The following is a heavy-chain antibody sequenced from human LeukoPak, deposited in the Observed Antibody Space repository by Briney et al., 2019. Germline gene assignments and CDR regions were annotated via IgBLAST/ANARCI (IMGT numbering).Heavy chain of an antibody. CDR1: GFTFSSYS. V-gene: IGHV3-21*01. J-gene: IGHJ4*02. CDR2: ISSSSSYI. CDR3: ARGSLYSSSWYLY. D-gene: IGHD6-13*01. Sequence: VGSLRLSCAASGFTFSSYSMNWVRQAPGKGLEWVPSISSSSSYIYYADSVKGRFTISRDNAKNSLYLQMNSLRAEDTAVYYCARGSLYSSSWYLYWGQGTLVTVSS.